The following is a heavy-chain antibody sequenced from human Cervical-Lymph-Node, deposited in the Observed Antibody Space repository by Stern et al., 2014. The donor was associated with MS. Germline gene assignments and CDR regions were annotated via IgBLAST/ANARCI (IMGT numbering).Heavy chain of an antibody. J-gene: IGHJ4*02. CDR2: INTNTGNP. Sequence: VQLVQSGSELKKPGASVKVSCKGSGYTFTNYALNWVRQAPGQGLEWMGWINTNTGNPTYAQDFTGRVVFSLDTSASTAYMQISGLKAEDTAVYYCARQDSNYIFDYWGQGTLVTVSS. D-gene: IGHD4-11*01. CDR1: GYTFTNYA. CDR3: ARQDSNYIFDY. V-gene: IGHV7-4-1*02.